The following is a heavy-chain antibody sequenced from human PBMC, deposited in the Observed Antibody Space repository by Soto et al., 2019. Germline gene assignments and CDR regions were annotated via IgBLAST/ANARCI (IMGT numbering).Heavy chain of an antibody. CDR2: IYQTGKS. J-gene: IGHJ4*02. D-gene: IGHD2-2*01. Sequence: PAETLSLSCGVSGFPVSYACDWGWVRQPPGKGLGWLGSIYQTGKSYSYPSLKSRLTLSMDTSKNEFSLRLRSVTAADTAVYFCARLYCSSVSCYSDYWGPGALVTVSS. V-gene: IGHV4-38-2*01. CDR3: ARLYCSSVSCYSDY. CDR1: GFPVSYACD.